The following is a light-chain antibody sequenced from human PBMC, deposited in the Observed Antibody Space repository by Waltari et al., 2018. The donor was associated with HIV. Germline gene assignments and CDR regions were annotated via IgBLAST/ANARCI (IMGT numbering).Light chain of an antibody. Sequence: QSLLTQPPSASGTPGQRVTISCSGSRSNIGTNTVNWYQQPPGTAPKLLIYSNNQRPAGVPDRFSGSKSGTSASLAISGLQSEDEADYYCAAWDDSLNGFWVFGGGTKLTVL. CDR3: AAWDDSLNGFWV. J-gene: IGLJ3*02. CDR1: RSNIGTNT. V-gene: IGLV1-44*01. CDR2: SNN.